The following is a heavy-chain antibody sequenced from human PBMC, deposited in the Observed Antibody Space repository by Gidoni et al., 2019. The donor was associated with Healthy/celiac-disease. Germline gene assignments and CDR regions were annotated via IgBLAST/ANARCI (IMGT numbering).Heavy chain of an antibody. CDR1: GYSFTSYG. V-gene: IGHV5-51*01. CDR3: AITVQGGPYYYDSSEGAFDI. D-gene: IGHD3-22*01. CDR2: IYPGDSDT. J-gene: IGHJ3*02. Sequence: EVQLVQSGDEVKKPGESRKISCKGSGYSFTSYGIGWVRQMPGKGLEWMGIIYPGDSDTRYSPSFQGQVTISADKSISTAYLQWSSLKASDTAMYYCAITVQGGPYYYDSSEGAFDIWGQGTMVTVSS.